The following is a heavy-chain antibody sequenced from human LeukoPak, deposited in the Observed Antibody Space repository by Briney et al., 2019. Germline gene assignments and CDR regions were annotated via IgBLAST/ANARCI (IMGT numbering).Heavy chain of an antibody. J-gene: IGHJ4*02. CDR3: ATPLGGSGYYFDY. V-gene: IGHV1-69*13. D-gene: IGHD3-22*01. CDR2: IIPIFGTA. CDR1: GGTFSSCA. Sequence: AASVKVSCKASGGTFSSCAISWVRQAPGQGLEWMGGIIPIFGTANYAQKFQGRVTITADESTSTAYMELSSLRSEDTAVYYCATPLGGSGYYFDYWGQGTLVTVSS.